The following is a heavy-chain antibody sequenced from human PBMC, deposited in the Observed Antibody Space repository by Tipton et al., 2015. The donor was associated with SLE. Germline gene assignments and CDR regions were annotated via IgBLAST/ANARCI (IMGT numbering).Heavy chain of an antibody. Sequence: QSGAEVKKPGESLTISCKASGYNFPNYWIGWVRQMPGKGLEWMGISHPGDSDTRYSPSFQGQVTISADKSITTAFLQWSRLKASDSAMYYCAKGTAAVGFDYWGQGTLVTVPS. CDR2: SHPGDSDT. CDR1: GYNFPNYW. J-gene: IGHJ4*02. CDR3: AKGTAAVGFDY. D-gene: IGHD6-13*01. V-gene: IGHV5-51*03.